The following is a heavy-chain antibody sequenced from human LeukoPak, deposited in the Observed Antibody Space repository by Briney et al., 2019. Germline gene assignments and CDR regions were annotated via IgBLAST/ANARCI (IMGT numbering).Heavy chain of an antibody. V-gene: IGHV3-11*04. Sequence: SPGGSLRLSCAASGFTFSDYYMSWIRQSPGRGLEWVSYISSSGSTIYYADSVKGRFTISRDNAKNSLYLQMNSLRAEDTAVYYCARDRSGGGTGFDYWGQGTLVTVSS. J-gene: IGHJ4*02. CDR2: ISSSGSTI. D-gene: IGHD1-1*01. CDR3: ARDRSGGGTGFDY. CDR1: GFTFSDYY.